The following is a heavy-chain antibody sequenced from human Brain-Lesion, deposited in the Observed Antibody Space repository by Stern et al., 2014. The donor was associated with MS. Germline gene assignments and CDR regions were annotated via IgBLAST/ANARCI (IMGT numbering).Heavy chain of an antibody. J-gene: IGHJ4*02. D-gene: IGHD6-13*01. V-gene: IGHV4-4*02. CDR1: GGSISSSNW. CDR3: ARFPASRPHVFDS. CDR2: SDHSGSN. Sequence: VQLVESGPGLVKPSGTLSLTCAVSGGSISSSNWWSWVRQSPGKGLEWIGESDHSGSNIYNPSLKSGVPVSEDKPKTRFPLNLRSVPAADTAVYFCARFPASRPHVFDSWGQGTLVTVSS.